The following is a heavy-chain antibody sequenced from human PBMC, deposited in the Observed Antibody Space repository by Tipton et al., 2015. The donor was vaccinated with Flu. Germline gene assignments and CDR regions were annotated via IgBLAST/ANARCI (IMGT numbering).Heavy chain of an antibody. D-gene: IGHD3-22*01. Sequence: TLSLTCTVSGASIYSGAYYWNWIRQPAGKGLEWIGRFHISGNTDYNPSLGRRATISADTSSNQFSLTLTSVTVADTAVYYCTSAPGSSGYYPWGQGTLVTV. CDR3: TSAPGSSGYYP. V-gene: IGHV4-61*02. CDR1: GASIYSGAYY. CDR2: FHISGNT. J-gene: IGHJ5*02.